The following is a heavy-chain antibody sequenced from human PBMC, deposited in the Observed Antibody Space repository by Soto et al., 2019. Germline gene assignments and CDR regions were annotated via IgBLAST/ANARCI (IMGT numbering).Heavy chain of an antibody. CDR3: ARTRSAWSDFHYYSLDV. CDR2: ISYDSTKA. V-gene: IGHV3-30*03. D-gene: IGHD1-26*01. CDR1: GFTFNSYG. Sequence: GGSLRLSCAASGFTFNSYGMHWVRQGPGNGLEWVAFISYDSTKAYYADSVKGRFTISRDNSNSALYVQMNSLTGEDTAAYYCARTRSAWSDFHYYSLDVWGQGTTVTVSS. J-gene: IGHJ6*02.